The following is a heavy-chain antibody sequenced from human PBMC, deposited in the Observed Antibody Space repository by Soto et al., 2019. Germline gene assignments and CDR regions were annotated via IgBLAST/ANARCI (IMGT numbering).Heavy chain of an antibody. CDR2: IWYDGSQR. J-gene: IGHJ4*02. D-gene: IGHD4-17*01. CDR1: GFTFNTHG. V-gene: IGHV3-33*01. Sequence: VELVESGGGVVQPGGSLRLSCAASGFTFNTHGMHWVRQAPGKGLEWVAVIWYDGSQRYYADFVRGRFTISRDNSQNPLYLQTASLRAEDTAVYYCARIDDYGDYVTDYWGQGALFTGSS. CDR3: ARIDDYGDYVTDY.